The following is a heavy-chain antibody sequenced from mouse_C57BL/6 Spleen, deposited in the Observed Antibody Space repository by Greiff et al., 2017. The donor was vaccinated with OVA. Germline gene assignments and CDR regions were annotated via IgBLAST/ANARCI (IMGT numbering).Heavy chain of an antibody. CDR3: ASHYYGSSYDWFGY. CDR2: IYPRSGNT. Sequence: VQLKESGAELARPGASVKLSCKASGYTFTSYGISWVKQRTGQGLEWIGEIYPRSGNTYYNEKFKGKATLTADKSSSTAYMELRSLTAEDSAVYFCASHYYGSSYDWFGYWGQGTLVTVSA. CDR1: GYTFTSYG. J-gene: IGHJ3*01. V-gene: IGHV1-81*01. D-gene: IGHD1-1*01.